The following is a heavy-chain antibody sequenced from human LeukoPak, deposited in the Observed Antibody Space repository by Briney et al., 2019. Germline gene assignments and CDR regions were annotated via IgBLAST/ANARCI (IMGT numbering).Heavy chain of an antibody. CDR1: GYTSNTYG. D-gene: IGHD4-17*01. Sequence: GASVKVSCKAFGYTSNTYGISWVRQAPGQGLEYMGWISTYNGHTNYAQKFQDRVTTTAETSTNTGYMELRSLRSDDTAVYYCATGDPYSFDYWGQGTLVTVAS. CDR2: ISTYNGHT. J-gene: IGHJ4*02. V-gene: IGHV1-18*01. CDR3: ATGDPYSFDY.